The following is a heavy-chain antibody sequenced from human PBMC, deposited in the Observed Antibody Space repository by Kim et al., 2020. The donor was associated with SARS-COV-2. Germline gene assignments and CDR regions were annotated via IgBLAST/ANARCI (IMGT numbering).Heavy chain of an antibody. J-gene: IGHJ6*02. D-gene: IGHD3-10*01. Sequence: SETLSLTCAVYGGSFSGYYWSWIRQPPGKGLEWIGEINHSGSINYNPSLKSRVTISVDTSKNQFSLKLSSVTAADTAVYYCARVPHTITMVRGVIRVYYYGMDVWGQGTTVTVSS. CDR3: ARVPHTITMVRGVIRVYYYGMDV. CDR1: GGSFSGYY. CDR2: INHSGSI. V-gene: IGHV4-34*01.